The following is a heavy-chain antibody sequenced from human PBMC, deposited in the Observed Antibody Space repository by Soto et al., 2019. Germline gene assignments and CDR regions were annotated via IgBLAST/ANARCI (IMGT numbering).Heavy chain of an antibody. Sequence: GGSLRLSCAASGFTFSSYAMSWVRQAPGKGLEWVSAISGSGGSTYYADSVKGRFTISRDNSKNTLYLQMNSLRAEDTAVYYCAKTRHGGGTPAYYFDYWGQGTLVTVSS. D-gene: IGHD1-7*01. J-gene: IGHJ4*02. CDR3: AKTRHGGGTPAYYFDY. V-gene: IGHV3-23*01. CDR1: GFTFSSYA. CDR2: ISGSGGST.